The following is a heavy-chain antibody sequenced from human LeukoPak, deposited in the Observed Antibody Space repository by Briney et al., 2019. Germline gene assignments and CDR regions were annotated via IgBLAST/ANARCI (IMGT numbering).Heavy chain of an antibody. Sequence: PSETLSLTCTVSGGSISSNTYYWGWIRQPPGKGLEWIGSVYYSGSTYFNPSLKTRVTISVDTSKNQFSLKLSSVTAADTAVYYCARGRDSSGYYSFNFDYWGQGTLVTVSS. J-gene: IGHJ4*02. CDR1: GGSISSNTYY. CDR3: ARGRDSSGYYSFNFDY. D-gene: IGHD3-22*01. V-gene: IGHV4-39*07. CDR2: VYYSGST.